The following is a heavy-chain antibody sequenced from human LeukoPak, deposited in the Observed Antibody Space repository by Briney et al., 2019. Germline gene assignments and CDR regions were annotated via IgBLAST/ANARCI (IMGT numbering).Heavy chain of an antibody. CDR1: GFTSNTYA. D-gene: IGHD4-11*01. J-gene: IGHJ4*02. Sequence: GGSLRLFRAASGFTSNTYAMAWVRQAPGKGLHYVSAISIGGNTFYADSVKGRFTISRDNSKNTLYLQMSSLRVEDTAAYYCARILQWPKCFDHWGQGTLVTVSS. V-gene: IGHV3-23*01. CDR2: ISIGGNT. CDR3: ARILQWPKCFDH.